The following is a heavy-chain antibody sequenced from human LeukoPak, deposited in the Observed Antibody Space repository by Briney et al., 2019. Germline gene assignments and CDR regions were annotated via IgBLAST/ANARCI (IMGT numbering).Heavy chain of an antibody. CDR2: ISGGGGST. Sequence: GGSLRLSCAASGFTFNNFAMSWVRQAPGKGLEWVSAISGGGGSTHYADSVKGRFTISRDNPKNTLHLQMNSLRAEDTAVYYCAKQVDFYGSRSCSFVYWGEGTLVTVSS. V-gene: IGHV3-23*01. J-gene: IGHJ4*02. CDR1: GFTFNNFA. CDR3: AKQVDFYGSRSCSFVY. D-gene: IGHD3-10*01.